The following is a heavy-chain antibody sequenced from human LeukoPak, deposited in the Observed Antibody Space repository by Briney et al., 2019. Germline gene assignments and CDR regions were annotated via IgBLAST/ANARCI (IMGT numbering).Heavy chain of an antibody. D-gene: IGHD3-22*01. CDR1: GGSISSSNYY. Sequence: SETLSLTCTVSGGSISSSNYYWGWIRQPPGKGLEWIGSIYYSGSTYYNPSLKSRVTISVDTSKNQFSLKLSSVTAADTAVYYCARQGTDSSGYYPDYWGQGTLVTVSS. J-gene: IGHJ4*02. CDR3: ARQGTDSSGYYPDY. CDR2: IYYSGST. V-gene: IGHV4-39*01.